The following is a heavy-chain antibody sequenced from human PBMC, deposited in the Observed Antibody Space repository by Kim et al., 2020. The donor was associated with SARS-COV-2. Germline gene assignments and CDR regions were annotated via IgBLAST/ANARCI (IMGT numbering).Heavy chain of an antibody. CDR3: ARHRVNTHGKNYYVMDV. V-gene: IGHV4-59*08. Sequence: SETLSLTCAVSGGSITSYYWSWSRQPPGRGLEWIGYIYYNGNTNSNPTLKSRVTISVDTSKTQFSLQLTSVTATDTAVAYCARHRVNTHGKNYYVMDVW. J-gene: IGHJ6*01. CDR2: IYYNGNT. CDR1: GGSITSYY. D-gene: IGHD1-1*01.